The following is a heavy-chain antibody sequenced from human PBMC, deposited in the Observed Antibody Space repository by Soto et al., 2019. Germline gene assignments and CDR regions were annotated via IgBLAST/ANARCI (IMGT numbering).Heavy chain of an antibody. CDR3: ARGQGYCSGGSCYSGDYYYGMDV. Sequence: EASVKVSCKASGGTFSSYAISWVRQAPGQGLEWMGGIIPIFGTANYAQKFQGRVTITADGSTSTAYMELSSLRSEDTAVYYCARGQGYCSGGSCYSGDYYYGMDVWGQGTTVTVSS. CDR1: GGTFSSYA. CDR2: IIPIFGTA. V-gene: IGHV1-69*13. J-gene: IGHJ6*02. D-gene: IGHD2-15*01.